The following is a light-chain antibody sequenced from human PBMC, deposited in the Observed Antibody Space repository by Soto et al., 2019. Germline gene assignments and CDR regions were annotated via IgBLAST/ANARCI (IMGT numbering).Light chain of an antibody. Sequence: DIVMTQSPDSLAVSLGERATINCKSSQSVLYSSNNKNYLAWYQQKPGQPPKLLIYWASTRASGVPDRFSGSGSGTDFTLKISRVEAEDVGVYYCMQALQTQTFGQGNKVDIK. CDR3: MQALQTQT. CDR2: WAS. V-gene: IGKV4-1*01. CDR1: QSVLYSSNNKNY. J-gene: IGKJ1*01.